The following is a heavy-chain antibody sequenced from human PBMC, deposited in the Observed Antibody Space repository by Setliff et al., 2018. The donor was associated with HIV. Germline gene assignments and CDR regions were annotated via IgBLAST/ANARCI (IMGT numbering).Heavy chain of an antibody. V-gene: IGHV3-30*02. CDR1: GYTFSSYG. D-gene: IGHD6-13*01. CDR3: AGRTAGNWFDP. CDR2: IRYNGNDK. Sequence: PGGSLRLSCAASGYTFSSYGVHWVRQAPGKGLEWVALIRYNGNDKYYADSVKGRFTISRDNSKSTLYLQMNSLRAEDTAVYYCAGRTAGNWFDPWGQGTLVTVSS. J-gene: IGHJ5*02.